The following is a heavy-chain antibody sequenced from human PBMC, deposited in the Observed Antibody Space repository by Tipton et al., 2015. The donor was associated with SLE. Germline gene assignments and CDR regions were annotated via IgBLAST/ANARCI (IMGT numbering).Heavy chain of an antibody. CDR1: GGSISSGGYY. CDR2: IDYGGST. V-gene: IGHV4-31*03. J-gene: IGHJ4*02. CDR3: ARRGGGYHRTTDY. Sequence: TLSLTCTVSGGSISSGGYYWSWIRQHPGKGLEWIGNIDYGGSTYYNPSLKSRVSISIDTSKNQFSLRLTSVTAADTAIYYCARRGGGYHRTTDYWGQGTLVTVSS. D-gene: IGHD3-10*01.